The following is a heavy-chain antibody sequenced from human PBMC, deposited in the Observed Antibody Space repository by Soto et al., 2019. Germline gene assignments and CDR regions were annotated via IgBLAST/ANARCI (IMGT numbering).Heavy chain of an antibody. V-gene: IGHV4-59*01. CDR2: IYYSGST. CDR3: ARDRYDFWSGYPTYYFDY. J-gene: IGHJ4*02. CDR1: GGSISSYY. Sequence: PSETLSLTCTVSGGSISSYYWSWIRQPPGKGLEWIGYIYYSGSTNYNPSLKSRVTISVDTSKNQFSLKLSSVTAADTAVYYCARDRYDFWSGYPTYYFDYWGQGTLVTVSS. D-gene: IGHD3-3*01.